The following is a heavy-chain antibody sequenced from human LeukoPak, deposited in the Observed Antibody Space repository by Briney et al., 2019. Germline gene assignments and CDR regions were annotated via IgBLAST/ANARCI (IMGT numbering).Heavy chain of an antibody. D-gene: IGHD5-12*01. Sequence: PSETLSLTCTVSGGSISSSSYDWGWVRQPPGKGREWIGSIYYSGSTYYNPSRKSRVTISVDTSKNPFSLKLSSVTAADTAVYYCARSLRRFTHDAFDIWGQGTMVTVSS. CDR1: GGSISSSSYD. J-gene: IGHJ3*02. V-gene: IGHV4-39*01. CDR2: IYYSGST. CDR3: ARSLRRFTHDAFDI.